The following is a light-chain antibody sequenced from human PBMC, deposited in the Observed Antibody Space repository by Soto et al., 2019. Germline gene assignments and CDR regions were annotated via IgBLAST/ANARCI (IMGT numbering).Light chain of an antibody. V-gene: IGLV2-14*03. CDR3: SSYSSSATNYV. Sequence: QSALTQPASVSGSPGQSITISCTGTSSDVGGYDYGSWYQQHPGKAPKVIIYDVNNRPSGVSSRFSGSKSGNTASLSISGLQAEDEADYYCSSYSSSATNYVFGSGTKLTVL. J-gene: IGLJ1*01. CDR2: DVN. CDR1: SSDVGGYDY.